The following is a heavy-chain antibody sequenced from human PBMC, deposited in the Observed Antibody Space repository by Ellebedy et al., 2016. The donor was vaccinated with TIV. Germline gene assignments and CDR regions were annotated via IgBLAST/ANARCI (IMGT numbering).Heavy chain of an antibody. J-gene: IGHJ3*02. Sequence: SETLSLTXAISGDSVSSNSASWNWIRQSPSRGLEWLGRTYYRSHWFNDYPVSVKSRITINPDTSKNQFSLQLNSVTPDDTAVYYCARADGYLPGDAFDIWGQGTMVTVSS. CDR3: ARADGYLPGDAFDI. CDR2: TYYRSHWFN. V-gene: IGHV6-1*01. CDR1: GDSVSSNSAS. D-gene: IGHD5-24*01.